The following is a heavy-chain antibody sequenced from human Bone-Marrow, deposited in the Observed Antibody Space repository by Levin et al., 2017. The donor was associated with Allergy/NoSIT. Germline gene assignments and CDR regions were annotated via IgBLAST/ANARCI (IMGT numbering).Heavy chain of an antibody. D-gene: IGHD3-22*01. J-gene: IGHJ4*02. CDR2: IWYDGSNK. CDR3: ARALGWGWNSDSRNDFDY. V-gene: IGHV3-33*01. CDR1: GFTFSSYG. Sequence: GESLKISCAASGFTFSSYGMHWVRQAPGKGLEWVAVIWYDGSNKYYADSVKGRFTISRDNSKNTLYLQMNSLRAEDTAVYYCARALGWGWNSDSRNDFDYWGQGTLVTVSS.